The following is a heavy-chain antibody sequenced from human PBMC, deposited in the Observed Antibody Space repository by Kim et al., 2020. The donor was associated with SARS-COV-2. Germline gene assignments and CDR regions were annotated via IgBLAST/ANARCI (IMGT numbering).Heavy chain of an antibody. J-gene: IGHJ4*02. CDR1: GFTVSSNY. D-gene: IGHD6-6*01. V-gene: IGHV3-53*01. CDR3: ARDHSGSSSSEFDY. CDR2: IYSGGST. Sequence: GGSLRLSCVASGFTVSSNYMSWVRQAPGKGLEWVSVIYSGGSTYYADSVKGRFTISRDNSKNTLYLQMNSLRAEDTAVYYCARDHSGSSSSEFDYWGQGTLVTVSS.